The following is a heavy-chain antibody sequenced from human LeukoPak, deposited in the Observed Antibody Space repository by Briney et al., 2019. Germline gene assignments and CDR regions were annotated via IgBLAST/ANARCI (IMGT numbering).Heavy chain of an antibody. V-gene: IGHV3-30*02. J-gene: IGHJ4*02. CDR1: GFTFSTYG. CDR2: IRYDGNYK. D-gene: IGHD5-12*01. CDR3: AKAAEWLRSPFDY. Sequence: GGSLRLSCAASGFTFSTYGLHWVLQAPGKGLEWVTFIRYDGNYKYYADSVKGRFTISRDNSKNTLYLQMNSLRADDTAVYYCAKAAEWLRSPFDYWGQGTLVTVSS.